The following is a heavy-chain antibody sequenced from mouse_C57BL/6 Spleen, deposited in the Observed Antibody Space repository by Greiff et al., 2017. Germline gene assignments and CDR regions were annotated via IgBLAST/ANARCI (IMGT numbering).Heavy chain of an antibody. J-gene: IGHJ2*01. CDR1: GYSFTSGYY. V-gene: IGHV3-6*01. D-gene: IGHD2-4*01. Sequence: EVQVVESGPGLVKPSQSLSLTCSVTGYSFTSGYYWNWIRQFPGNKLEWMGYISYDGSNNYNPSLKNRISITRDTSKNQFFLKLNSVTTEDTATYYCAREHYDYDLDYWGQGTTLTVSS. CDR2: ISYDGSN. CDR3: AREHYDYDLDY.